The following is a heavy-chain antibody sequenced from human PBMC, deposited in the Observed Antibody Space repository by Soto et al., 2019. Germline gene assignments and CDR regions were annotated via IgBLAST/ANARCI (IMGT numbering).Heavy chain of an antibody. Sequence: GGSLRLSCAASGFTFSSYAMSWVRQAPGKGLEWVSAISGSGGSTYYADSVKGRFTISRDNSKNTRYLQMNSLRAEDTAVYYCAKDYGHQIAEYFQHWGQGTLVTVSS. D-gene: IGHD3-10*01. CDR2: ISGSGGST. CDR1: GFTFSSYA. CDR3: AKDYGHQIAEYFQH. J-gene: IGHJ1*01. V-gene: IGHV3-23*01.